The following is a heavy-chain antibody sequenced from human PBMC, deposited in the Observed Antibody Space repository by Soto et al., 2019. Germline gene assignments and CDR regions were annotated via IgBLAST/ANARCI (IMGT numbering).Heavy chain of an antibody. CDR3: AKEGPAYFDS. D-gene: IGHD2-2*01. CDR1: GCTFSDYA. V-gene: IGHV3-23*01. J-gene: IGHJ4*02. Sequence: GSLRLSCAASGCTFSDYAMSWVRQAPGEGLEWVSTIGGTGENTYYADSVKGRFTISRDNSKNTLYLQMNSLRAEDTALYYCAKEGPAYFDSWGQGTRVTVSS. CDR2: IGGTGENT.